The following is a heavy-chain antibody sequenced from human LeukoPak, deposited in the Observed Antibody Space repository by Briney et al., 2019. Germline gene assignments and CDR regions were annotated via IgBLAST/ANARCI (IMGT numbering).Heavy chain of an antibody. V-gene: IGHV3-48*03. Sequence: GGSLRLSCAASRFTFSTSEMNWVRQAPGEGLEWVSYISSSGGTIYYADSVKGGFTISRDNAKNSLYLQMNSLRAEDTAVYYCARKGDYDSSGYMDVWGKGTTVTVSS. D-gene: IGHD3-22*01. CDR2: ISSSGGTI. CDR3: ARKGDYDSSGYMDV. CDR1: RFTFSTSE. J-gene: IGHJ6*03.